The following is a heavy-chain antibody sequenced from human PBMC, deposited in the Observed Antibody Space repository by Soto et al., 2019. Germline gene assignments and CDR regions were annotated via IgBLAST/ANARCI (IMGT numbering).Heavy chain of an antibody. D-gene: IGHD6-13*01. V-gene: IGHV3-7*03. J-gene: IGHJ5*02. Sequence: GGSLRLSCAASGFTLRCSWMRWVPQAPGKGLEWVANINQDGSKKYYVDSVKGRFTISRDNAKKSLYLQMNSLRAEDTAVYYCGDSYSSSWYIPFDPWGQGTLVTVSS. CDR1: GFTLRCSW. CDR2: INQDGSKK. CDR3: GDSYSSSWYIPFDP.